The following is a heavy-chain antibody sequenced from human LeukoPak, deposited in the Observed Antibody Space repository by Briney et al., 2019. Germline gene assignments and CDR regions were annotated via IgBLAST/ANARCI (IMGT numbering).Heavy chain of an antibody. CDR2: ISSSGSTI. CDR1: GFTFSSYE. Sequence: GGSLRLSCAASGFTFSSYEMNWVRQAPGKGLEWVSYISSSGSTIYYADSVKGRFTISRDNAKNSLYLQMNSLRAEDTAVYYCARDLIYYGSGSYYKIMGYWGQGTLVTVSS. J-gene: IGHJ4*02. D-gene: IGHD3-10*01. CDR3: ARDLIYYGSGSYYKIMGY. V-gene: IGHV3-48*03.